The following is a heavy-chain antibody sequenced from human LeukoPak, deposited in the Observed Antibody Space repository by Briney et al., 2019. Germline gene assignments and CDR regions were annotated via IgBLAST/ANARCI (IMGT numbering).Heavy chain of an antibody. D-gene: IGHD6-13*01. CDR2: ITSSGGTT. Sequence: PGGSLRLSCEASGFAFSNYAMSWVRQAPGTRLEWVSRITSSGGTTYDVDSVKGRFTVSRDNSRNTLYLQMNGLRAEDTAVYYCVRGGTSWSRFDYWGQGTVVTASS. CDR1: GFAFSNYA. V-gene: IGHV3-23*01. CDR3: VRGGTSWSRFDY. J-gene: IGHJ4*02.